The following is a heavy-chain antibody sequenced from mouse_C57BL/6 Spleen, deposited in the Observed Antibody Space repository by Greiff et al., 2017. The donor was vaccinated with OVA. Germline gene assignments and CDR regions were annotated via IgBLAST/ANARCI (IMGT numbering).Heavy chain of an antibody. V-gene: IGHV1-64*01. D-gene: IGHD2-4*01. CDR3: ARFDYILYYAMDY. Sequence: QVQLQQPGAELVKPGASVKLSCKASGYTFTSYWMHWVKQRPGQGLEWIGMIHPNSGSTNYNEKFKSKATLTVDKSSSTAYMQLSSLTSEDSAVYYGARFDYILYYAMDYWGQGTSVTVSA. J-gene: IGHJ4*01. CDR1: GYTFTSYW. CDR2: IHPNSGST.